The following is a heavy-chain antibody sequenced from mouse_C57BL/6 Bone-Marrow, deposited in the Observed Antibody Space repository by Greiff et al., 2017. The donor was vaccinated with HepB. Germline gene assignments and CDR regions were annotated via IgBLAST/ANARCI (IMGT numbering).Heavy chain of an antibody. CDR2: IYPGSGNT. CDR1: GYTFTDYY. D-gene: IGHD1-1*01. Sequence: VQLQQSGAELVRPGASVKLSCKASGYTFTDYYINWVKQRPGQGLEWIARIYPGSGNTYYNEKFKGKATLTAEKSSSTAYMQLSSLTSEDSAVYFCARNDYYGSSTDFDYWGQGTTLTVSS. J-gene: IGHJ2*01. V-gene: IGHV1-76*01. CDR3: ARNDYYGSSTDFDY.